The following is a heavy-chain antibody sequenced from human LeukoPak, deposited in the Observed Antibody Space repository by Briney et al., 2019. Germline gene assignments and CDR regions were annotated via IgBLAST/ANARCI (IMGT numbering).Heavy chain of an antibody. D-gene: IGHD3-3*01. V-gene: IGHV4-31*03. J-gene: IGHJ6*02. CDR3: ARDLTYYDFWSGYYTDDNYYGMDV. CDR1: GGSISSRDHY. CDR2: IFYSGNT. Sequence: SETLSLTCSVSGGSISSRDHYWSWIRQHPGKGLEWIGYIFYSGNTHYNPSLKSRGTISVDPSKNQFSLKLSSVTAADTAVYYCARDLTYYDFWSGYYTDDNYYGMDVWGQGTTVTVSS.